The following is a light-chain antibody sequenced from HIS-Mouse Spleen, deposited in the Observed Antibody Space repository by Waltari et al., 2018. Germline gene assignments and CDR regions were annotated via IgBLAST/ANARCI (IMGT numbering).Light chain of an antibody. Sequence: SYVLTQPPSVSVAPGKTARITCGGNNIGSKSVHWYQQKPGQAPVLGVYYDSDRPSGNPERCSGSNSGNTATLTISRVEAGDEADYYCQVWGSSSDHVVFGGGTKLTVL. CDR3: QVWGSSSDHVV. V-gene: IGLV3-21*04. J-gene: IGLJ2*01. CDR1: NIGSKS. CDR2: YDS.